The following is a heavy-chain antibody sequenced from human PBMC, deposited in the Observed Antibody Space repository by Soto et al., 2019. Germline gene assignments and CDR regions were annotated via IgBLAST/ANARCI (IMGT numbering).Heavy chain of an antibody. Sequence: SVKVSCKTSGGPFICCAKSWVRQASGRGLQWMGGNIPTYGMANNAENFQGRVTITADEPTSTPYMELRSLRSEDTAVYYCARERYCSGGSCYSFAFDIGGQGTMVTVSS. CDR2: NIPTYGMA. V-gene: IGHV1-69*13. D-gene: IGHD2-15*01. CDR1: GGPFICCA. J-gene: IGHJ3*02. CDR3: ARERYCSGGSCYSFAFDI.